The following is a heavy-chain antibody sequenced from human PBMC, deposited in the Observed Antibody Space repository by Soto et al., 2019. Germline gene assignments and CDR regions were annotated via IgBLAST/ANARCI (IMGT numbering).Heavy chain of an antibody. J-gene: IGHJ5*02. CDR1: GDSVSSNSAA. CDR2: TFYRSKWYN. CDR3: ARDPVLEGATPPNWFDP. D-gene: IGHD2-15*01. Sequence: SQTLSLTCAISGDSVSSNSAAWSWIRQSPSRGLEWLGRTFYRSKWYNDYAVSVKGRITINPDTSKNQFSLKLSSVTAADTAVYYCARDPVLEGATPPNWFDPWGQGTLVTVSS. V-gene: IGHV6-1*01.